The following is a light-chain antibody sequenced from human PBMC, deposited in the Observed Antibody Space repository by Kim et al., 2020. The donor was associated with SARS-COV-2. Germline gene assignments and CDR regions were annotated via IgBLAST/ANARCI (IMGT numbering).Light chain of an antibody. CDR3: QQYQTYSFT. Sequence: DIQMTQSPSTLSAYVGDRVVITCRASQNIGGWLTWYQHKPGKAPKLLIYGASTLESGVPSRFSGSGSGTEFTLTISSLQPDDFATYYCQQYQTYSFTFGPGNKVDIK. J-gene: IGKJ3*01. CDR1: QNIGGW. V-gene: IGKV1-5*03. CDR2: GAS.